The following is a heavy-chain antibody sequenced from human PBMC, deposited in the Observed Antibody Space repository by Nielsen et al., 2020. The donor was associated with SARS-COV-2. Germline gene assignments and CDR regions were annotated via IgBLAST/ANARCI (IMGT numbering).Heavy chain of an antibody. J-gene: IGHJ4*02. V-gene: IGHV3-30*03. D-gene: IGHD3-10*01. Sequence: SCEASGISFSSYGVHWVRQAPGKGLEWVAVISSDGSNYYFGDSVKGRVTVSRDNSRNTVFLQMSSLRAEDTAVYYCARGDPITTLTNLDSWGQGTLVTVSS. CDR1: GISFSSYG. CDR2: ISSDGSNY. CDR3: ARGDPITTLTNLDS.